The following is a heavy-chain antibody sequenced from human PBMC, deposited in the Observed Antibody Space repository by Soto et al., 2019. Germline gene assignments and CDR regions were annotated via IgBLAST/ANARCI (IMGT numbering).Heavy chain of an antibody. Sequence: QVPLEQSGAEVKMPGSSVTVSCKAYGATFTKYAFNWVRQAPGHGLEWMGGIIPIFGSTNYAERFQGRLTVTTNESTTTVSMEPSSLTSDDRATSYCAREETVIRGAMNRGGGLDLWGQGTTVIVSS. J-gene: IGHJ6*02. CDR1: GATFTKYA. CDR3: AREETVIRGAMNRGGGLDL. D-gene: IGHD3-10*01. CDR2: IIPIFGST. V-gene: IGHV1-69*19.